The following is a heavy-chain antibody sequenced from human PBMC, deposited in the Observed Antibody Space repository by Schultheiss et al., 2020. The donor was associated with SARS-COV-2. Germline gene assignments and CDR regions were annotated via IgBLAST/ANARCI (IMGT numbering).Heavy chain of an antibody. J-gene: IGHJ6*02. CDR2: IYYSGST. Sequence: SETLSLTCTVSGGSISSGGYYWSWIRQHPGKGLEWIGYIYYSGSTYYNPSLKSRVTISVDTSKNQFSLKLSSVTAADTAVYYCARRDYYYYYGMDVWGQGTTVTVSS. D-gene: IGHD2-21*02. CDR1: GGSISSGGYY. CDR3: ARRDYYYYYGMDV. V-gene: IGHV4-31*03.